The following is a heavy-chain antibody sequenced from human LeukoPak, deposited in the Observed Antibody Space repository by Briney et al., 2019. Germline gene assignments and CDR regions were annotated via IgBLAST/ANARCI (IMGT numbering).Heavy chain of an antibody. V-gene: IGHV3-48*01. CDR3: ARRFDS. Sequence: GGSLRLSCAASGFSFTACSMNWVRQAPGRGLEWISYIGPGGDIYYADSVTGRFTVSRDTAKDSPYLQMNGLRVEDTAVYYCARRFDSWGQGTLVTVSS. CDR1: GFSFTACS. CDR2: IGPGGDI. J-gene: IGHJ4*02.